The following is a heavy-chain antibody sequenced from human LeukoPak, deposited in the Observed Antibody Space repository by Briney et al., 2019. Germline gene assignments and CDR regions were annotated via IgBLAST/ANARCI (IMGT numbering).Heavy chain of an antibody. D-gene: IGHD3-10*01. CDR3: ARDGKQSYGSDFNY. Sequence: ASVKVSCKASGYTFTSYAMNWVRQAPGQGLEWMGWINTNTGNPTYAQGFTGRFVFSLDTSVSTAYLQVSSLKAEDTAVYYCARDGKQSYGSDFNYWGQGTLVTVSS. V-gene: IGHV7-4-1*02. CDR1: GYTFTSYA. J-gene: IGHJ4*02. CDR2: INTNTGNP.